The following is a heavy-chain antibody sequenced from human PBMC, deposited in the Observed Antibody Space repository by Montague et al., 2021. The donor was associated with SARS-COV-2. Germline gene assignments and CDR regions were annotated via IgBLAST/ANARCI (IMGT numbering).Heavy chain of an antibody. CDR2: ISSSSSYI. V-gene: IGHV3-21*01. D-gene: IGHD3-10*01. J-gene: IGHJ6*02. CDR1: GFTFSSYS. Sequence: SLRLSCAASGFTFSSYSMNWVRQAPGKGLEWVSSISSSSSYIYYADSVKGRFTISGDNAKNSLYLQMNSLRAEDTAVYYCARDPLDYGLWSSGSYYNAYYYYYGMDVWAKGPRSPSP. CDR3: ARDPLDYGLWSSGSYYNAYYYYYGMDV.